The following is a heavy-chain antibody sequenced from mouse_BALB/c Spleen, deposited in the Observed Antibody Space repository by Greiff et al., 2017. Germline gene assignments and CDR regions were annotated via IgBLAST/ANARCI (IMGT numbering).Heavy chain of an antibody. CDR1: GFTFSSYA. CDR3: ARQGLRRGFDY. V-gene: IGHV5-6-5*01. Sequence: EVKLVESGGGLVKPGGSLKLSCAASGFTFSSYAMSWVRQTPEKRLEWVASISSGGSTYYPDTVKGRFTISRDNAKNTLYLQMSSLKSEDTALYYCARQGLRRGFDYWGQGTTLTVSS. D-gene: IGHD2-4*01. CDR2: ISSGGST. J-gene: IGHJ2*01.